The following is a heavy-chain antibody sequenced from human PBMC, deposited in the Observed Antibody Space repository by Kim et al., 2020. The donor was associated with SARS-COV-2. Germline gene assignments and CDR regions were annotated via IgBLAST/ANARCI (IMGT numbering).Heavy chain of an antibody. V-gene: IGHV3-21*01. CDR2: ISSSSSYI. J-gene: IGHJ6*02. CDR1: GFTFSSYS. Sequence: GGSLRLSCAASGFTFSSYSMNWVRQAPGKGLEWVSSISSSSSYIYYADSVKGRFTISRDNATNSLYLQMNSLRAEDTAVYYCARDLSVAGLSGWYYYYYGMDVWGQGTTVTVSS. D-gene: IGHD6-19*01. CDR3: ARDLSVAGLSGWYYYYYGMDV.